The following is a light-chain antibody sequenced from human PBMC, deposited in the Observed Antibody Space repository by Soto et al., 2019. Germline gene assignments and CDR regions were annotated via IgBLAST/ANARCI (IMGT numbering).Light chain of an antibody. CDR2: SHN. Sequence: QSVLTQPPSASGTPGQRVTISCSGSSSNIGSNAVNWYQQLPGTAPKLLIYSHNQRPSGVPDRFSGAKSGTSASLAISGLQSDDEADYYCAAWDASLNGAVFGGGTQLTVL. V-gene: IGLV1-44*01. CDR3: AAWDASLNGAV. J-gene: IGLJ7*01. CDR1: SSNIGSNA.